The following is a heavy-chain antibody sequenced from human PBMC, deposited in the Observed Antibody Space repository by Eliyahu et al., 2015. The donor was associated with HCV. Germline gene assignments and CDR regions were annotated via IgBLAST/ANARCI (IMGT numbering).Heavy chain of an antibody. J-gene: IGHJ4*02. CDR2: INHSGST. CDR1: GGSFSGYY. CDR3: ARGRSITTFGVVIRPNLDY. V-gene: IGHV4-34*01. D-gene: IGHD3-3*01. Sequence: QVQLQQWGAGLLKPSETLSLTCAVYGGSFSGYYWSWIRQPPGKGLEWIGEINHSGSTNYNPSLKSRVTISVDTSKNQFSLKLSSVTAADTAVYYCARGRSITTFGVVIRPNLDYWGQGTLVTVSS.